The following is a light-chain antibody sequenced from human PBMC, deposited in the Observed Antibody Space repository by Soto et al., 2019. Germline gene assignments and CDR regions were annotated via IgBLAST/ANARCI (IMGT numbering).Light chain of an antibody. J-gene: IGLJ2*01. CDR2: EGS. CDR1: SYNL. V-gene: IGLV2-23*01. CDR3: YSYAGAVV. Sequence: QSVLTQPASVSGSPGQSITISCTSYNLVSWYQHHPGKAPKLMIYEGSNRPSGVSDRFFGYKSGNTASLTISGLQAEDEAEYSCYSYAGAVVFGGGTKLTVL.